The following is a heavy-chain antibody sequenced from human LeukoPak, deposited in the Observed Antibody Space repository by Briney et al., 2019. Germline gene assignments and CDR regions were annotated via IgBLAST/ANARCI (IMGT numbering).Heavy chain of an antibody. CDR1: GGSISSYY. D-gene: IGHD3-3*01. V-gene: IGHV4-59*01. Sequence: SETLSLTCTVPGGSISSYYWSWIRQPPGKGLEWIGYIYYSGSTNYNPSLKSRVTISVDTSKNQFSLKLSSVTAADTAVYYCARVHSRRDFWSDLLLYLDYWGQGTLVTVSS. J-gene: IGHJ4*02. CDR2: IYYSGST. CDR3: ARVHSRRDFWSDLLLYLDY.